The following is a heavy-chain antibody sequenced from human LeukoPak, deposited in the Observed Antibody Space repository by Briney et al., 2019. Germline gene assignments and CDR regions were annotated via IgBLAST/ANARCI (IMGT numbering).Heavy chain of an antibody. D-gene: IGHD6-13*01. CDR1: GFTFSNYW. V-gene: IGHV3-7*01. Sequence: GGSLRLSCAASGFTFSNYWMTWVRQAPGRGLEWVANIQQDGNQKYYVDSVKGRFTISRDNAKNSLYLQMNSLGAADTAVYYCARGRMPYDSSPDFWGQGTLVTVSS. J-gene: IGHJ4*02. CDR2: IQQDGNQK. CDR3: ARGRMPYDSSPDF.